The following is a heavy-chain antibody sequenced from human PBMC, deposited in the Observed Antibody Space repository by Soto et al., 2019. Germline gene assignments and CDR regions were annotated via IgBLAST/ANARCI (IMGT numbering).Heavy chain of an antibody. D-gene: IGHD1-26*01. Sequence: QAQLQESGPGLVQPSETLSLTCTVSGGSLSGNYWNWIRQAPGKGLEWIGYIYYSGSTKYSPSLKSRVPISVDTSKNQFSLKLSSVTAADTAVYYCARDQWEMATPFWFFDLWGRGTLVTVSS. CDR3: ARDQWEMATPFWFFDL. CDR1: GGSLSGNY. V-gene: IGHV4-59*01. J-gene: IGHJ2*01. CDR2: IYYSGST.